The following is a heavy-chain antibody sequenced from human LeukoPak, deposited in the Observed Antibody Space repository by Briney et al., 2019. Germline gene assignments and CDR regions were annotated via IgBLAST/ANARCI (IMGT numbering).Heavy chain of an antibody. J-gene: IGHJ4*02. CDR1: GFTFSSCG. CDR3: ARGGYSSSWYEY. CDR2: MWFDGSNK. D-gene: IGHD6-13*01. V-gene: IGHV3-33*01. Sequence: GRSLRLSCAASGFTFSSCGMHWVRQAPGKGLEWVAVMWFDGSNKYYADSVKGRFTISRDNSKNTLYLQMNSLRAEDTAVYCCARGGYSSSWYEYWGQGTLVTVSS.